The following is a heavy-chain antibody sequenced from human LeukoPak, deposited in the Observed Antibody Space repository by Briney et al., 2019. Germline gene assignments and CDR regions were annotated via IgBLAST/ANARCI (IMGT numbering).Heavy chain of an antibody. J-gene: IGHJ3*02. D-gene: IGHD3-10*01. CDR1: GFTVSTNY. CDR2: LYSGGSS. V-gene: IGHV3-66*01. CDR3: AKDRGSGSSAAFDI. Sequence: QPGGSLRLSCAASGFTVSTNYMSWVRQAPGKGLEWVSILYSGGSSYSADSVKGRFTISRDNSKNTLYLQMNSLRAEDTAAYYCAKDRGSGSSAAFDIWGQGTMVTVSS.